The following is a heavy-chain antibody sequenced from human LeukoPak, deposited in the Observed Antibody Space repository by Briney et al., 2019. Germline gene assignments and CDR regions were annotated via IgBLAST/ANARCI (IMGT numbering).Heavy chain of an antibody. V-gene: IGHV1-18*01. CDR2: ISAYNGNT. Sequence: ASVKVSCKASGYTFTSYDINWVRQATGQGLEWVGWISAYNGNTNYAQKLQGRVTMTTDTSTSTAYMELRSLRSDDTAVYYCASHRRGSYYFVYWGQGTLVTVSS. J-gene: IGHJ4*02. D-gene: IGHD1-26*01. CDR1: GYTFTSYD. CDR3: ASHRRGSYYFVY.